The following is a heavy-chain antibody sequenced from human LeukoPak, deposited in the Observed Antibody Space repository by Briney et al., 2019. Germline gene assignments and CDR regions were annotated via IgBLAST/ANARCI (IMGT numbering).Heavy chain of an antibody. CDR1: GCTFSSYA. V-gene: IGHV3-23*01. CDR3: AKRPRGNYLDPFDY. J-gene: IGHJ4*02. Sequence: PGGSLRLSCAASGCTFSSYAMSWVRQAPGKGREGVSCISGSGGSTYYADSVKGRVTISRDNSTNRMYLQMNSLRAEDTAVYYCAKRPRGNYLDPFDYWGQGTLVTVSS. CDR2: ISGSGGST. D-gene: IGHD3-10*01.